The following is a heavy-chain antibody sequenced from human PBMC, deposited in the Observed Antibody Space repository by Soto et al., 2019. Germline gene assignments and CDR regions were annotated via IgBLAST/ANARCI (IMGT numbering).Heavy chain of an antibody. Sequence: PSETLSLTCTVSGGSISSGGYYWSWTRQHPGKGLEWIGYIYYSGSTYYNPSLKSRVTISVDTSKNQFSLKLSSVTAADTAVYYCERDRGPWTNFDYWGQGTLVTVSS. CDR1: GGSISSGGYY. J-gene: IGHJ4*02. D-gene: IGHD1-26*01. V-gene: IGHV4-31*03. CDR3: ERDRGPWTNFDY. CDR2: IYYSGST.